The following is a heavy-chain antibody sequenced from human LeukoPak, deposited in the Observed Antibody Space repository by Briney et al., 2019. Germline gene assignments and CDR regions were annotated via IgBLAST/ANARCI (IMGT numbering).Heavy chain of an antibody. D-gene: IGHD3-10*01. J-gene: IGHJ6*02. CDR1: GGSINSRSYF. Sequence: SETLSLTCTVSGGSINSRSYFWGWIRQPPGKGLEWIGSVYYGGSTYYNPSLESRLTVSLDTSKNQFSLRLNSVTAADTAMYYCGREYYYGSGNGGYYYYYGMDVWGQGTTVTVSS. CDR3: GREYYYGSGNGGYYYYYGMDV. CDR2: VYYGGST. V-gene: IGHV4-39*07.